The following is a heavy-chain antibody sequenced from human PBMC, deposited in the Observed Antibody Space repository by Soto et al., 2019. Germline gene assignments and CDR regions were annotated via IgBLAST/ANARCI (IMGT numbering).Heavy chain of an antibody. J-gene: IGHJ5*02. CDR2: IYYSGST. V-gene: IGHV4-31*03. Sequence: SETLSLTCTVSGGSISSGGYYWSWIRQHPGKGLEWIGYIYYSGSTYYNPSLKSRVTISVDTSKNQFSLKLSSVTAADTAVYYCARHQIFGVVDWFDPWGQGTLVTVSS. D-gene: IGHD3-3*01. CDR1: GGSISSGGYY. CDR3: ARHQIFGVVDWFDP.